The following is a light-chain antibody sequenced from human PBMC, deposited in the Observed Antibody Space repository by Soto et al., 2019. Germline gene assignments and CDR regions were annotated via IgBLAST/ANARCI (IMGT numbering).Light chain of an antibody. V-gene: IGLV1-47*01. J-gene: IGLJ2*01. CDR3: AAWDGELRAVV. CDR2: RNT. Sequence: QAVVTQPPSASGTPGQRVTISCSGGRSNIGSNYAFWYQQFPGTAPKLFIFRNTSRPSGVPDRFSGSKSGTSASLAVSGLRSEDEATYYCAAWDGELRAVVCGGGTEVTVL. CDR1: RSNIGSNY.